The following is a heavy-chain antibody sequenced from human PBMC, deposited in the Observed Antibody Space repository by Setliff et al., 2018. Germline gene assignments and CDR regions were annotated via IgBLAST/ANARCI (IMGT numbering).Heavy chain of an antibody. V-gene: IGHV3-15*07. D-gene: IGHD3-16*01. Sequence: GGSLRLSCAASGFTFSNAWMNWVRQAPGKGLEWVGRIKGKTDGLATDYAAPVKGRFTISRDDSTNKLYLQMNSLKTEDTAVYYCTTDPSPTFGGVIGAAFDFWGQGTMVTVSS. J-gene: IGHJ3*01. CDR3: TTDPSPTFGGVIGAAFDF. CDR1: GFTFSNAW. CDR2: IKGKTDGLAT.